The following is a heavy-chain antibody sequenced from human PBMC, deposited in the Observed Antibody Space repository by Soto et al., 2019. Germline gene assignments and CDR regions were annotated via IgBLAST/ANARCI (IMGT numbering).Heavy chain of an antibody. J-gene: IGHJ3*02. CDR1: GGTFSSYT. D-gene: IGHD5-12*01. Sequence: QVQLVQSGAEVKKPGSSVKVSCKASGGTFSSYTISWVRQAPGQGLEWMGRIIPILGIANYAQKFQGRVTITADKXRSXAXMELSSLRSEDTAVYYCARVAHRGYSGYHLKDAFDIWGQGTMVTVSS. CDR3: ARVAHRGYSGYHLKDAFDI. V-gene: IGHV1-69*02. CDR2: IIPILGIA.